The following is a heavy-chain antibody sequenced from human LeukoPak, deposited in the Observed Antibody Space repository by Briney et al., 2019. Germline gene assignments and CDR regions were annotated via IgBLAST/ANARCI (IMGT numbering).Heavy chain of an antibody. V-gene: IGHV4-4*07. CDR2: IYTSGST. D-gene: IGHD5-12*01. CDR1: GGSISSYY. Sequence: SETLSLTCTVSGGSISSYYWSWVRQPAGKGLEWIGRIYTSGSTNYNPSLKSRVTMSVDTSKNQFSLKLSSVTAADTAVYYCARDLVDIVATDQAFDIWGQGTMVTVSS. J-gene: IGHJ3*02. CDR3: ARDLVDIVATDQAFDI.